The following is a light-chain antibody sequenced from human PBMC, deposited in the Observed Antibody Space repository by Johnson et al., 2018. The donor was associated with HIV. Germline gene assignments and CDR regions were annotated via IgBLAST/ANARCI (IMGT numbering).Light chain of an antibody. Sequence: QSVLTQPPSVSAAPGQMVTISCSGSSSNIGSNYVSWYQQLPGTAPKLLIYDNNKRPSGIPDRFSGSKSGTSATLGISGLQTGDEADYYCGTWDSSLSSYVVGIGTKVTVL. CDR3: GTWDSSLSSYV. CDR1: SSNIGSNY. J-gene: IGLJ1*01. V-gene: IGLV1-51*01. CDR2: DNN.